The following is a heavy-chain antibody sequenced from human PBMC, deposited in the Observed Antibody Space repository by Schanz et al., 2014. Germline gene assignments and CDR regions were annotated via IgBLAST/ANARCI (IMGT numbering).Heavy chain of an antibody. CDR2: IRSKAHNSAT. D-gene: IGHD1-26*01. J-gene: IGHJ4*02. CDR1: GFTFSGSP. V-gene: IGHV3-73*01. CDR3: SRGTVGSTYGVDY. Sequence: EVQLVESGGGLVQPGGALTLSCAASGFTFSGSPMHWVRQASGRGLEWVDRIRSKAHNSATSYAASVKGRFTISRDDSKNTGYRQMNSLKTEDTAVYYCSRGTVGSTYGVDYWGQGTPVTVSS.